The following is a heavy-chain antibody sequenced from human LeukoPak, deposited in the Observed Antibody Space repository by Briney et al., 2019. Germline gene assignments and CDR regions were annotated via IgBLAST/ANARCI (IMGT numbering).Heavy chain of an antibody. V-gene: IGHV1-69*06. D-gene: IGHD2-2*01. CDR2: IIPIFGTA. CDR1: GGTFSSYA. Sequence: SVTVSCAASGGTFSSYAISWVRQAPGQGLEWMGGIIPIFGTANYAQKFQGRVTITADKSTSTAYMELSSLRSEDTAVYYCARGGEDIVVVPAASTGYNWFDPWGQGTLVTVSS. CDR3: ARGGEDIVVVPAASTGYNWFDP. J-gene: IGHJ5*02.